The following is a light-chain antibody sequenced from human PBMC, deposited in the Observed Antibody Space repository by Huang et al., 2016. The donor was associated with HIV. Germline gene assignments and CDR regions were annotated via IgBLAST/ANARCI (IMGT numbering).Light chain of an antibody. V-gene: IGKV2-30*02. CDR1: QSLVHSDGNTF. Sequence: DVVMTQSPLSLHVTLGQPASISCRSSQSLVHSDGNTFLSWFQQRPGQSPRHLIYKVSNLDSGVPDRFSGSGSGTDFTLKISRVEAEDVGVYYCMQGTHWPFTFGQGTRLEIK. CDR2: KVS. J-gene: IGKJ5*01. CDR3: MQGTHWPFT.